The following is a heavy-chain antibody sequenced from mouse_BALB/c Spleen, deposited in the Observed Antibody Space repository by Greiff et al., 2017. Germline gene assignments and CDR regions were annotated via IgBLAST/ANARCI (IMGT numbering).Heavy chain of an antibody. Sequence: DVKLVESGGGLVKPGGSLKLSCAASGFTFSSYTMSWVRQTPEKRLEWVATISSGGSYTYYPDSVKGRFTISRDNAKNTLYLQMSSLKSEDTAMYYCTRDHGDYAMDYWGQGTSVTVSS. CDR2: ISSGGSYT. CDR1: GFTFSSYT. CDR3: TRDHGDYAMDY. V-gene: IGHV5-6-4*01. J-gene: IGHJ4*01.